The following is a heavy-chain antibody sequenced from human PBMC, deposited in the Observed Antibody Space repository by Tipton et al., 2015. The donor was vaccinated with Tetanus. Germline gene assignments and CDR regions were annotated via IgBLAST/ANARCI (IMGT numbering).Heavy chain of an antibody. J-gene: IGHJ5*02. V-gene: IGHV4-39*01. D-gene: IGHD2-15*01. CDR3: ARQADNWFDP. CDR2: IYYNGNT. Sequence: TLSLTCSVSGGSLFSGSFYWAWVRQPPGKGLEWIGNIYYNGNTYYLSSLESRVTISTDTSKNQVSLSLRSVIAADTAVYYCARQADNWFDPWGPGTRVIVSS. CDR1: GGSLFSGSFY.